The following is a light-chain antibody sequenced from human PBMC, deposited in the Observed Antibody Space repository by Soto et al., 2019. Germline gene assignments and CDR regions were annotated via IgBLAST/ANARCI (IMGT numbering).Light chain of an antibody. CDR1: QGISSY. Sequence: IQLTQSPSSLSASVGARVTITCRASQGISSYLAWYQQNPGKAPKLLIYAASTLQSGVPSRFSGSGSGTDFTLTISSLQPEDLATYYCQQLNRYPSITVGQGTRLEI. CDR3: QQLNRYPSIT. CDR2: AAS. J-gene: IGKJ5*01. V-gene: IGKV1-9*01.